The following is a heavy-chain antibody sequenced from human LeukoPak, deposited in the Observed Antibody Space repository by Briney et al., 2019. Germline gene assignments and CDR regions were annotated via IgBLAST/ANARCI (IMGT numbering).Heavy chain of an antibody. J-gene: IGHJ4*02. CDR1: GFTFSNYW. CDR2: IKQDGTEK. Sequence: PGASLSLSCAASGFTFSNYWMTWVRQAPGKGLEWVANIKQDGTEKYYVDSVKGRFTISKDNAKNSLYLQMNSLRAEDTAVYYCARASVGGTYFPDYWGQGTLVTVSS. CDR3: ARASVGGTYFPDY. V-gene: IGHV3-7*04. D-gene: IGHD1/OR15-1a*01.